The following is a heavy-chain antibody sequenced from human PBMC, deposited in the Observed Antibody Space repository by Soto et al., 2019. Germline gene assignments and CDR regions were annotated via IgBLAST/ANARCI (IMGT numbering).Heavy chain of an antibody. D-gene: IGHD2-2*01. V-gene: IGHV3-23*01. CDR1: LFTFSSNT. CDR2: VGGGGGST. Sequence: WGSLRLSCSSSLFTFSSNTMTCFRHSPGNGLFFVSGVGGGGGSTYHGDSVKGRFRIPRDNSKNTVYLQMNSLRAEDTAIYYCARGASPSWPGFFASWGQGPLVPVSS. CDR3: ARGASPSWPGFFAS. J-gene: IGHJ4*02.